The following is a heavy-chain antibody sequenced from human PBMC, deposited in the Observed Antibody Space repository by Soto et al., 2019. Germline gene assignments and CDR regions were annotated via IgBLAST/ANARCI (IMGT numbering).Heavy chain of an antibody. D-gene: IGHD3-3*01. CDR2: MNPYSGNT. CDR3: ARGLKSYYDFWSGYYWAPGDV. Sequence: ASVKVSCKASGYIFVNYGIAWVRQAPGQGLEGMGWMNPYSGNTGYAQKVQGRVTMTRNTSTSTAYMELSSLRSEDTAVYYCARGLKSYYDFWSGYYWAPGDVWGQGTTVTVSS. J-gene: IGHJ6*02. V-gene: IGHV1-8*02. CDR1: GYIFVNYG.